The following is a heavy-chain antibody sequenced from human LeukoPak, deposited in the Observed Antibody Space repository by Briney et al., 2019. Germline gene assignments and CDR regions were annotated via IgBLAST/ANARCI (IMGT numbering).Heavy chain of an antibody. D-gene: IGHD3-10*01. CDR1: GFTFGNYE. J-gene: IGHJ4*02. Sequence: GGSLRLSCAASGFTFGNYEMNWVRQAPGKGLEWVSCISSSGGTRYYADSVKGRFTISRDNAKNSLYLQMNSLRAEDTAVYYCARRQTYYYGSGSYMGLDYWGQGTLVTVSS. CDR2: ISSSGGTR. V-gene: IGHV3-48*03. CDR3: ARRQTYYYGSGSYMGLDY.